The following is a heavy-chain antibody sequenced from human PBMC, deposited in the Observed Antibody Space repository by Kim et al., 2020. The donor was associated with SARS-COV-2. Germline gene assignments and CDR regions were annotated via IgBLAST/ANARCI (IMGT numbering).Heavy chain of an antibody. CDR1: GGSISGYY. J-gene: IGHJ4*02. V-gene: IGHV4-59*01. Sequence: SETLSLTCTVSGGSISGYYWSWIRRPPGKGLEWIGYIYYSGSTNYNPSLKSRVTISVDTSKNQFSLKLSSVTAADTAVYYCASGAIGYSGTMHYWGQGSLVTVSS. CDR2: IYYSGST. CDR3: ASGAIGYSGTMHY. D-gene: IGHD5-12*01.